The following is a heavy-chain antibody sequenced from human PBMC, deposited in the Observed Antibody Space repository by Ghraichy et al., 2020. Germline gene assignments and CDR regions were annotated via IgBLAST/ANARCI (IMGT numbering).Heavy chain of an antibody. Sequence: GGSLRLSCAASGFNFSTYGMHWVRQAPGKGLEWVALISYDGSNKYYADSVRGRFTISRDNSKHTLYVQMNSLRDDDTAVYYCASGSGGGSWIVDYWGQGTLVTVSS. CDR1: GFNFSTYG. J-gene: IGHJ4*02. V-gene: IGHV3-30-3*01. CDR2: ISYDGSNK. D-gene: IGHD6-13*01. CDR3: ASGSGGGSWIVDY.